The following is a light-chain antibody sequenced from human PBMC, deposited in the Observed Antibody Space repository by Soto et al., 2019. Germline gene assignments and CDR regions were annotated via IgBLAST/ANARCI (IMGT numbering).Light chain of an antibody. Sequence: DIVMTQSPDSLAVSLGERATINCKSSQSVLYSSNKKNYLAWYQQKSGQSPKVLIYWASTRESGVPDRYSGSGSGTDFTLTISSLQAEDAAVYYCQQSYSTPRTFGQGNKVEIK. CDR2: WAS. CDR1: QSVLYSSNKKNY. CDR3: QQSYSTPRT. J-gene: IGKJ1*01. V-gene: IGKV4-1*01.